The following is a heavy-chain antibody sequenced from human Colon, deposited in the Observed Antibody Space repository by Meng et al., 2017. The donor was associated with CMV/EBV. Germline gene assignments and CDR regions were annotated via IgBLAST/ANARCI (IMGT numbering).Heavy chain of an antibody. J-gene: IGHJ4*02. CDR2: IQHNGYT. V-gene: IGHV4-61*01. Sequence: SETLSLTCTVSGDSVSSSSSYWAWIRQAPGKGLEWIGYIQHNGYTNYNPSLKSRGAMSVDTSKNQFSLKLSSVTPADTAVYYCARGTNFDWLLQDYWGQGTLVTSPQ. CDR1: GDSVSSSSSY. D-gene: IGHD3-9*01. CDR3: ARGTNFDWLLQDY.